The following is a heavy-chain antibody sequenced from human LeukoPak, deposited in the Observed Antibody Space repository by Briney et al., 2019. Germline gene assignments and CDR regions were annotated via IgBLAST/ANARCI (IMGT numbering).Heavy chain of an antibody. Sequence: SGGSLRLSCAASGFTFSSYGMSWVRQAPGKGLEWVSAISGSGGSTYYADSVKGRFTISRDNAKNSLYLQMNSLRAEDTAMYYCARVTLTSANFDYWGQGTLVTVSS. J-gene: IGHJ4*02. CDR3: ARVTLTSANFDY. V-gene: IGHV3-23*01. CDR1: GFTFSSYG. CDR2: ISGSGGST.